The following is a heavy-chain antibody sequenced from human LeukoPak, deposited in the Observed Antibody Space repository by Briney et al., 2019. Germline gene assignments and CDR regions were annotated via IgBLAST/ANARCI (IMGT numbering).Heavy chain of an antibody. J-gene: IGHJ6*03. CDR3: ARRGSSSWYEWDYYYMDV. V-gene: IGHV4-34*01. CDR2: INHSGST. Sequence: PSETLSLTCAVYGGSFSGYYWSWIRQPPGKGLEWIGEINHSGSTNYNPSLKSRVTISVDTSKNQFSLKLSSVTAADTAVYYCARRGSSSWYEWDYYYMDVWGKGTTVTVSS. CDR1: GGSFSGYY. D-gene: IGHD6-13*01.